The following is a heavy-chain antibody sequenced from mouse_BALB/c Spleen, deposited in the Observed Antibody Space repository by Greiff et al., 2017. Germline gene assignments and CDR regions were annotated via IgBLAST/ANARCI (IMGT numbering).Heavy chain of an antibody. V-gene: IGHV5-6*01. CDR3: ARHRRYDSDYAMDY. J-gene: IGHJ4*01. D-gene: IGHD2-14*01. CDR2: ISSGGSYT. Sequence: VQVVESGGDLVKPGGSLKLSCAASGFTFSSFGMSWVRQTPDKRLEWVATISSGGSYTYYPDSVKGRFTISRDNAKNTLYLQMSSLKSEDTAMYYCARHRRYDSDYAMDYWGQGTSVTVSS. CDR1: GFTFSSFG.